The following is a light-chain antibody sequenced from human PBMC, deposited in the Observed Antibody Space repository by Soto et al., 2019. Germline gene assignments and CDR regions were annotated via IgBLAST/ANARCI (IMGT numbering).Light chain of an antibody. J-gene: IGKJ3*01. CDR2: AAS. CDR3: QQSYSTDLFT. Sequence: DIQMTQSPSSLSASVGDRVTITCRASQSISSSYLNWYQQKPGKAPKLLIYAASSLQSGVPSRFSDSGSGTDFTLTISSLQPEDFAIYYCQQSYSTDLFTFGPGTEVDIK. V-gene: IGKV1-39*01. CDR1: QSISSSY.